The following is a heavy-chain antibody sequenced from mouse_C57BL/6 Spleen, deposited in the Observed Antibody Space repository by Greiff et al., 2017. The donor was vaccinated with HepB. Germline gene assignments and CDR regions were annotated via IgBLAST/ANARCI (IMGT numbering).Heavy chain of an antibody. J-gene: IGHJ2*01. CDR3: ARKGTTVRYFDY. CDR1: GYTFTSYW. Sequence: QVQLKQPGAELVMPGASVKLSCKASGYTFTSYWMHWVKQRPGQGLEWIGEIDPSDSYTNYNQKFKGKSTWTVDKSSSTAYMQLSSLTSEDSAVYYCARKGTTVRYFDYWGQGTTLTVSS. V-gene: IGHV1-69*01. CDR2: IDPSDSYT. D-gene: IGHD1-1*01.